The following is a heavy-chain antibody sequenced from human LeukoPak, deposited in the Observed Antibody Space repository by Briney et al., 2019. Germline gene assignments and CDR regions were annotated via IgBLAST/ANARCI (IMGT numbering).Heavy chain of an antibody. Sequence: PGGSLRLSCAASGFTFSSYSMNWVRQAPGKGLEWVSSISSSSSYIYYADSVKGRFTISRDNAKNSLYLQMNSLRAEDTAVYYCARQPRDYYDSSGYYYAAYFDYWGQGTLVTVSS. D-gene: IGHD3-22*01. CDR1: GFTFSSYS. J-gene: IGHJ4*02. CDR2: ISSSSSYI. V-gene: IGHV3-21*01. CDR3: ARQPRDYYDSSGYYYAAYFDY.